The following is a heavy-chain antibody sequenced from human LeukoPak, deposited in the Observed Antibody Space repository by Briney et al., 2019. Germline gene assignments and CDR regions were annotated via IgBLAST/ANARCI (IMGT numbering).Heavy chain of an antibody. CDR2: IPYDGSNK. Sequence: GGSLRLSCAASGFTFSSYAVHWVRQAPGKGLEWVAVIPYDGSNKYYADSVKGRFTISRDNSKNTLYLQMNSLRAEDTAVYYCAREGIQLWCLDYWGQGTLVTVSS. V-gene: IGHV3-30-3*01. D-gene: IGHD5-18*01. CDR1: GFTFSSYA. J-gene: IGHJ4*02. CDR3: AREGIQLWCLDY.